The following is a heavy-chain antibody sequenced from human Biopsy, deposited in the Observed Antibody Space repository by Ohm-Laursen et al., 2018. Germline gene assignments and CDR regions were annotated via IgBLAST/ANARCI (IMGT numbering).Heavy chain of an antibody. CDR3: ARLNSGTYDASDL. D-gene: IGHD1-26*01. V-gene: IGHV3-48*03. CDR2: IYGGGSPV. Sequence: SLRLSCTASGFAFNLYEMNWVRQAPGQGMEWISYIYGGGSPVSYADSVKGRFTISRDNAQNSLYLHMNSLRAEDTAVYYCARLNSGTYDASDLWGQGTMVIVSS. CDR1: GFAFNLYE. J-gene: IGHJ3*01.